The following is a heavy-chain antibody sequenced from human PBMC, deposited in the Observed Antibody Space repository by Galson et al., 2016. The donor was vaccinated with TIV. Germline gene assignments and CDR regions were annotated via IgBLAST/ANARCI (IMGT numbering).Heavy chain of an antibody. CDR1: GFTFSTYW. D-gene: IGHD3-22*01. J-gene: IGHJ4*02. V-gene: IGHV3-7*03. CDR2: INQDGSDK. CDR3: ARGWGLTLVVYYFDY. Sequence: SLRLSCAASGFTFSTYWMGWVRQAPGKGLEWVANINQDGSDKYYLDSVKGRFTISRDNAKNSLYLQMNSLRGEDTAAYYGARGWGLTLVVYYFDYWGQGTLVTVSS.